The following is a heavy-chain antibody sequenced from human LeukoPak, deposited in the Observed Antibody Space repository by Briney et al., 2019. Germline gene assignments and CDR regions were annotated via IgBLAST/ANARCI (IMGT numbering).Heavy chain of an antibody. CDR2: ISSSGSTI. D-gene: IGHD3-16*02. J-gene: IGHJ6*02. Sequence: GGSLRLSCAASGFTFSDYYMSWIRQAPGKGLEWVSYISSSGSTIYYADSEKGRFTISRDNAKNSLYLQMNSLRAEDTAVYYCASAPELSTYYYYYGMDVWGQGTTVTVSS. CDR3: ASAPELSTYYYYYGMDV. V-gene: IGHV3-11*01. CDR1: GFTFSDYY.